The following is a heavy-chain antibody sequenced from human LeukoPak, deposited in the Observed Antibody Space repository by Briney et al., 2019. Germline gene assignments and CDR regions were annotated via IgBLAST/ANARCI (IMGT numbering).Heavy chain of an antibody. Sequence: GGSLRLSCAASGLTGSHNYVSWVRQAPGKGLEWVSAIHTSGDTCYADSVKGRFTISRDNSKNTLYLQMNSLRAEDTAVYYCARDYYDSSGYENWFDPWGQGTLVTVSS. D-gene: IGHD3-22*01. CDR1: GLTGSHNY. V-gene: IGHV3-66*03. CDR2: IHTSGDT. J-gene: IGHJ5*02. CDR3: ARDYYDSSGYENWFDP.